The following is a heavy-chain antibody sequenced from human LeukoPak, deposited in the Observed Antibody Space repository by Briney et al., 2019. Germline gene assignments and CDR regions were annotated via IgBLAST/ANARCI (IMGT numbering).Heavy chain of an antibody. CDR1: GFTFSSYE. CDR2: ISSAGTTK. J-gene: IGHJ4*02. CDR3: ARRRDGNNKGFDY. D-gene: IGHD5-24*01. V-gene: IGHV3-48*03. Sequence: GGSLRLSCAASGFTFSSYEMNWVRQAPGKGLEWISYISSAGTTKIYADSVKGRFTISRDNAKNSLYLQMNSLRAEDTAVYYCARRRDGNNKGFDYWGQGTLVTVSS.